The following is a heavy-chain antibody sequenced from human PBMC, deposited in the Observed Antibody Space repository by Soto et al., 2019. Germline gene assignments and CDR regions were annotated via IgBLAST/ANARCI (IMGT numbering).Heavy chain of an antibody. CDR1: GYTFTSYG. CDR3: ARDSIFGVVILRAPFDY. J-gene: IGHJ4*02. Sequence: ASVKVSCKASGYTFTSYGISWVRQAPGQGLEWMGWISAYNGNTNYAQKLQGRVTMTTDTSTSTAYMELRSLRSDDTAVYYCARDSIFGVVILRAPFDYWGQGTLVTVSS. D-gene: IGHD3-3*01. CDR2: ISAYNGNT. V-gene: IGHV1-18*01.